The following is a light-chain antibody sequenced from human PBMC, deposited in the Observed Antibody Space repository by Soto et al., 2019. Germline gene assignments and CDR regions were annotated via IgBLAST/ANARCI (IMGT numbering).Light chain of an antibody. Sequence: EIVMTQPPATLSVSPGETATLSCRASQSITSELAWYQQKPGQPPRLLIYGASTRATGVPARFTGSGSGSEFTLTISGLQSEDFAVYYCQPGHNWPLTFGQGTRLEI. CDR1: QSITSE. CDR2: GAS. V-gene: IGKV3-15*01. CDR3: QPGHNWPLT. J-gene: IGKJ2*01.